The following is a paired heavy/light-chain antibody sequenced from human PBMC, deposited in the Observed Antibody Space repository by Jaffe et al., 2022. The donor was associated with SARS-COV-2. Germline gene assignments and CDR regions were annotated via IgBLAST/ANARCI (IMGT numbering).Heavy chain of an antibody. V-gene: IGHV4-61*02. CDR3: ARAPLVGGGNSLNY. Sequence: QVRLQESGPGLVKPSQTLSLTCTVSGDSMTSGHYYWTWVRQPAGKGLEWIGQFYTAGTTIYSSSLESRVTISVDTSKNQFFLKLSSVTAADAAIYYCARAPLVGGGNSLNYWGQGTLVTVSS. CDR2: FYTAGTT. J-gene: IGHJ4*02. CDR1: GDSMTSGHYY. D-gene: IGHD2-21*01.
Light chain of an antibody. Sequence: DIQMTQSPSSLSASVGGTVTITCRASQSISRYLNWYQHKSGQGPKLLIYTSSNLQTGVPSRFSGSGSGTEFTLTISNLEPEDFATYYCQQSFSPPFTFGPGTKVDIK. J-gene: IGKJ3*01. CDR2: TSS. CDR1: QSISRY. V-gene: IGKV1-39*01. CDR3: QQSFSPPFT.